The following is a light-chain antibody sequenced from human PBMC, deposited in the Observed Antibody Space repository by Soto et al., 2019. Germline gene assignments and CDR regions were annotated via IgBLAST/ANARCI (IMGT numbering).Light chain of an antibody. CDR2: NAS. J-gene: IGKJ3*01. V-gene: IGKV1-5*03. CDR3: QQYNTYSFT. Sequence: DIQMTQSPSTLSASVGDRVTITCRASQNINNWLAWYQQKPGKAPKLLIYNASTLESGVPSRFSGSGFGTEFTLTISSLQPDDFATYYCQQYNTYSFTFGPGAKVYIQ. CDR1: QNINNW.